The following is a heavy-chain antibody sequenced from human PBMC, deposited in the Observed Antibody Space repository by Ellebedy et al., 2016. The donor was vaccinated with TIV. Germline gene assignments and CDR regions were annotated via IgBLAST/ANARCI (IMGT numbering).Heavy chain of an antibody. V-gene: IGHV5-51*01. Sequence: GESLKISCKGSGYSFTSYWIGWVRPMPGKGLEWMGIIYPGDSDTRYSPSFEGQVTISADKSISTAYLQWSSLKASDTAMYYCARSGVLVAAAGPVGALEHFFDYWGQGTLVTVSS. CDR2: IYPGDSDT. J-gene: IGHJ4*02. CDR1: GYSFTSYW. D-gene: IGHD6-13*01. CDR3: ARSGVLVAAAGPVGALEHFFDY.